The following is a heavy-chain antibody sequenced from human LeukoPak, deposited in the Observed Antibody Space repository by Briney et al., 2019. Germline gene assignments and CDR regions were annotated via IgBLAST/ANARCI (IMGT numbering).Heavy chain of an antibody. V-gene: IGHV5-51*01. CDR1: GYGFTSYC. Sequence: GESLKIPCKGSGYGFTSYCIGWVRQMPGKGLEWMGIIYPGDSDTRYSPPFQGQVTISADKSISTAYLQWSSLKASDTAVYYCARQGGKIRPPGQSDFDYWGQGTLVTVSS. D-gene: IGHD3-16*01. CDR2: IYPGDSDT. J-gene: IGHJ4*02. CDR3: ARQGGKIRPPGQSDFDY.